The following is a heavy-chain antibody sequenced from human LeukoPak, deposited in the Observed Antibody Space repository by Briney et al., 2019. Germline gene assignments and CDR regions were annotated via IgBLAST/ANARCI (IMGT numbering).Heavy chain of an antibody. J-gene: IGHJ6*04. CDR3: ARGDGSGSYYYGMDV. CDR1: GFTFSSYD. CDR2: IGTAGDP. Sequence: GGSLRLSCAASGFTFSSYDMNWVRQATGKGLEWVSAIGTAGDPYYPGSVKGRFTISRENAKNSLYLQMNSLRAGDTAVYYCARGDGSGSYYYGMDVWGKGTTVTVSS. V-gene: IGHV3-13*05. D-gene: IGHD3-10*01.